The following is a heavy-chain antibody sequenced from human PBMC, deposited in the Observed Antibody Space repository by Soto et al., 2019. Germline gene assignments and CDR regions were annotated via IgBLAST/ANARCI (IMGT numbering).Heavy chain of an antibody. D-gene: IGHD1-26*01. CDR3: AIPGGGATPDYYYGMDV. Sequence: QLQLQESGPGLVKPSETLSLTCTVSGGSISSSSYYWGWIRQPPGKGLEWIGSLYYSGSTYYNPSLKRRVTISVDTSKNQFSLKLSSVTAADTAVYYCAIPGGGATPDYYYGMDVWGQGTTVTVAS. CDR2: LYYSGST. V-gene: IGHV4-39*01. J-gene: IGHJ6*02. CDR1: GGSISSSSYY.